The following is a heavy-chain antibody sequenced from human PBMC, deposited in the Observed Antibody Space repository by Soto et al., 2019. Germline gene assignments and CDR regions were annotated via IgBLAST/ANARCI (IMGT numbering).Heavy chain of an antibody. Sequence: LRLSCTTSTLRFSDHTMSWVRQAPGKVLEWVSDINNSGHYTYYADSVKGRFTISRDDSKNTMFLQMNNLRVEDTAMYYCARRPDAFDIWGQGTMVTVSS. V-gene: IGHV3-23*01. CDR2: INNSGHYT. CDR3: ARRPDAFDI. CDR1: TLRFSDHT. J-gene: IGHJ3*02.